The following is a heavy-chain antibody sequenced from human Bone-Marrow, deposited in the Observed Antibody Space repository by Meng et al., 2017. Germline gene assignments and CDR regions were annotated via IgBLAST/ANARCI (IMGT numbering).Heavy chain of an antibody. J-gene: IGHJ3*02. CDR1: GFTFSSYE. CDR2: ISSSGSTI. Sequence: GESLKISCAASGFTFSSYEMNWVRQAPGKGLEWVSYISSSGSTIYYADSVKGRFTISRDNAKNSLYLQMNSLRAEDTAVYYCARVSQWLRFFHAFDIWGQGTMVTV. CDR3: ARVSQWLRFFHAFDI. V-gene: IGHV3-48*03. D-gene: IGHD5-12*01.